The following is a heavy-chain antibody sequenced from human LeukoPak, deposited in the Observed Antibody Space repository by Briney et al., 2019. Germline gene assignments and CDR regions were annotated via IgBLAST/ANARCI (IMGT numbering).Heavy chain of an antibody. V-gene: IGHV1-18*01. D-gene: IGHD3-3*01. CDR1: GYTFTSYG. CDR2: NSAYNGNT. J-gene: IGHJ5*02. CDR3: ARVVRGYDFWSGYLNWFDP. Sequence: ASVKVSCKASGYTFTSYGISWVRQAPGQGLEWMGWNSAYNGNTNYAQKLQGRVTMTTDTSTSTAYMELRSLRSDDTAVYYCARVVRGYDFWSGYLNWFDPWGQGTLVTVSS.